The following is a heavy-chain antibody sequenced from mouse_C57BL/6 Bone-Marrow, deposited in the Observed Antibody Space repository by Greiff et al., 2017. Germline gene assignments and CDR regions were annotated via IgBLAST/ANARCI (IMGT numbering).Heavy chain of an antibody. CDR3: AIDYDYDSDWYFDV. Sequence: VQLQQSGPELVKPGASVKISCKASGYSFTDYNMNWVKQSNGKSLEWIGVINPNYGTTSYNQKFKGKATLTVDQSSSTAYMQLNRLTSEDSAVYDCAIDYDYDSDWYFDVWGTGTTVTVSS. CDR2: INPNYGTT. D-gene: IGHD2-4*01. J-gene: IGHJ1*03. V-gene: IGHV1-39*01. CDR1: GYSFTDYN.